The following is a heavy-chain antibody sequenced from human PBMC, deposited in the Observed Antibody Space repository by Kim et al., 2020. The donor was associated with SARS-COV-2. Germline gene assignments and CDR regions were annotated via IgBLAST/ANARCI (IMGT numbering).Heavy chain of an antibody. V-gene: IGHV3-48*04. CDR2: ISSSSSIR. D-gene: IGHD3-22*01. CDR1: GFTFSSFS. CDR3: ARDRFGYDSSGYSVY. J-gene: IGHJ4*02. Sequence: GGSLRLSCAASGFTFSSFSMNWVRQAPGKGLEWVSYISSSSSIRHYADSVKGRFTISRDNAKNSLFLQMKSLRVEDTAVYYCARDRFGYDSSGYSVYWGQGTLVTVSS.